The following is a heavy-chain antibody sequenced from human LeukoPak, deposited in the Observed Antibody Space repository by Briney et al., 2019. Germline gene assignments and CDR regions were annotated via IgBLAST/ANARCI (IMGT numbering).Heavy chain of an antibody. D-gene: IGHD6-13*01. V-gene: IGHV3-53*01. CDR1: GLTVRSNY. CDR3: ARCDSSRWNGIDY. Sequence: GGSLRLSCAASGLTVRSNYMGWGRQAPGKGLEWVSVIHSGGNTYYADSVKGRFTISRDNSRNTMDLQMNSLRAEDTALYYCARCDSSRWNGIDYWGQGTLVTVSS. J-gene: IGHJ4*02. CDR2: IHSGGNT.